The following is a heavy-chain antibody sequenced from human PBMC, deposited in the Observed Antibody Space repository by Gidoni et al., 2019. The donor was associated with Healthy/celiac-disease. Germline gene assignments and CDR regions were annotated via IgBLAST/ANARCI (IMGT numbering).Heavy chain of an antibody. V-gene: IGHV5-10-1*01. CDR2: IDPSDSFI. CDR3: ARDSGWDSFDY. D-gene: IGHD6-19*01. Sequence: EVQLVQSGAEVKKPGESRRISCKGSGSSFTSYWISWVRQMPGKGLECMGGIDPSDSFINYSPSFQGHVTISADKSISTAYLQWSSLKASDTAMYYCARDSGWDSFDYWGQGTLVTVSS. CDR1: GSSFTSYW. J-gene: IGHJ4*02.